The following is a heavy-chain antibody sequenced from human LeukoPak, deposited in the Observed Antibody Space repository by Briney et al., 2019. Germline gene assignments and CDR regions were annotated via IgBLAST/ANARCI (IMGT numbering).Heavy chain of an antibody. CDR3: ARGGGIVGAGGPNYYYYMDV. Sequence: GASVKVSCKASGYTFTGYYMHWVRQAPGQGLEWMGWINPNSGGTNYAQKFQGRVTMTRDTSISTAYMELSRLRSDDTAVYYCARGGGIVGAGGPNYYYYMDVWGKGTTVTVSS. V-gene: IGHV1-2*02. CDR2: INPNSGGT. CDR1: GYTFTGYY. D-gene: IGHD1-26*01. J-gene: IGHJ6*03.